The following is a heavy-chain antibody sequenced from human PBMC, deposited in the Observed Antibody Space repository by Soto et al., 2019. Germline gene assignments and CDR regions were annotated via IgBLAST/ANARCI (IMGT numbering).Heavy chain of an antibody. CDR3: ASIALGQGDTDV. V-gene: IGHV3-53*01. Sequence: GGALRHPFGASWVTPSSNQNSLGRQAPGKGLEWVSVIYSGGTTYYADSVKGRFTISRDNSKNTLYLQMNSLRAEDTAVYYCASIALGQGDTDVWGQGTTVTVSS. J-gene: IGHJ6*02. D-gene: IGHD2-21*02. CDR2: IYSGGTT. CDR1: WVTPSSNQ.